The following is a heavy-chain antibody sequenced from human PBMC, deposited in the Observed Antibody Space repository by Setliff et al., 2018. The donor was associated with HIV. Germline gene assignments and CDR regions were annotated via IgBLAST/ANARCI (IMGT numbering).Heavy chain of an antibody. CDR3: ARDKDEDYGSTSFDY. CDR1: GGTFSSYV. Sequence: ASVKVSCKASGGTFSSYVISWVRQAPGQGLEWMGRINPNSGGTNYAQKFRGRVTMTRDTSISTVYMELNSLRPEDTAVYYCARDKDEDYGSTSFDYWGQGILVTVSS. D-gene: IGHD4-17*01. J-gene: IGHJ4*02. V-gene: IGHV1-2*06. CDR2: INPNSGGT.